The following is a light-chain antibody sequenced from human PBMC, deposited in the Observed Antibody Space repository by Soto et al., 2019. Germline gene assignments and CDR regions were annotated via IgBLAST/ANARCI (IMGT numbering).Light chain of an antibody. CDR1: SSDVGGYNY. J-gene: IGLJ2*01. CDR3: TSYAGISTPL. CDR2: EVS. Sequence: QSALTQPASVSGSPGQSITVSCTGTSSDVGGYNYVSWYQQHPGTAPKLLIYEVSNRPSGVSNRFSGSKSGNTASLTISGLQAEDEADYYCTSYAGISTPLFGGGTKLTVL. V-gene: IGLV2-14*01.